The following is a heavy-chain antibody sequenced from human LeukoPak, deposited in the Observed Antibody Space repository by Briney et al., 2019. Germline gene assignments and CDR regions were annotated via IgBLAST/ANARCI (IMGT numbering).Heavy chain of an antibody. D-gene: IGHD6-19*01. V-gene: IGHV4-61*01. Sequence: SETLSLTCIVSVDSLNSGRQYWSWTRQPPGGGLEWIAYVYYSGSTKYNPSLASRVTISADRPRNQFSLRVTSVTAADTGVYYCARTTQPDAKQWPGFVFWGEGVLVTVSS. J-gene: IGHJ4*02. CDR1: VDSLNSGRQY. CDR3: ARTTQPDAKQWPGFVF. CDR2: VYYSGST.